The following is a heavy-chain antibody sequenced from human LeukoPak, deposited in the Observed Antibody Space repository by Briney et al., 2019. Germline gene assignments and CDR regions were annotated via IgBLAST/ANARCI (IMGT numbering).Heavy chain of an antibody. V-gene: IGHV5-51*01. J-gene: IGHJ4*02. CDR3: GKMIGSYSIDY. Sequence: GESLKIFCKGSGYSFSTYWIAWVRQMPGKGLEWMGIIYPADSDTRYSPSFQGQVTISADKSISTAYLQWSSLKASDSAMYYCGKMIGSYSIDYWGPGTLVTVSS. D-gene: IGHD1-26*01. CDR1: GYSFSTYW. CDR2: IYPADSDT.